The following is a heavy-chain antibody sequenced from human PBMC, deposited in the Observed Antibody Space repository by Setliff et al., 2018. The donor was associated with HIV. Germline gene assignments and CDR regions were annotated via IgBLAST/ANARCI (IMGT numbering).Heavy chain of an antibody. Sequence: SETLSLTCNVSGGSISSGGYYWGWIRQHPGKGLEWIGFIYYSGSTYYNPSLKSRVTISVDTSKNQFSLKLSSVTAADTAVYYCARVTFGQWLVQYYYYMDVWGKGTSVTVSS. CDR1: GGSISSGGYY. J-gene: IGHJ6*03. D-gene: IGHD6-19*01. V-gene: IGHV4-31*03. CDR3: ARVTFGQWLVQYYYYMDV. CDR2: IYYSGST.